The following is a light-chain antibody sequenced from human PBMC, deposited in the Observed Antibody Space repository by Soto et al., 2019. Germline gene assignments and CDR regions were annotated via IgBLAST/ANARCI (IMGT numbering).Light chain of an antibody. Sequence: MTQSPATLSVSPGERATLSCRASQSVSSNLAWYRQKPGKAPKLLIYDASNLETGVPSRFSGSGSGTDFTFTISGLQPEDIATYYCQQYDNLPHTFGGGTKVDIK. V-gene: IGKV1-33*01. CDR1: QSVSSN. J-gene: IGKJ4*01. CDR3: QQYDNLPHT. CDR2: DAS.